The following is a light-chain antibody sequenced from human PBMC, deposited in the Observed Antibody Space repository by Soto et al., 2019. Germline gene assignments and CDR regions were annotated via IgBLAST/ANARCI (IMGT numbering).Light chain of an antibody. V-gene: IGLV2-8*01. CDR3: NSYAGSNNV. Sequence: QSALTQPPSASGSPGQSVTISCTGTSSDVGGYNYVSWYQQHPGKAPKLMIYEVSQRPSGVPDRFSGSKSGNTASLTVSGLQAEDEADHYCNSYAGSNNVFGTGTKVTVL. J-gene: IGLJ1*01. CDR2: EVS. CDR1: SSDVGGYNY.